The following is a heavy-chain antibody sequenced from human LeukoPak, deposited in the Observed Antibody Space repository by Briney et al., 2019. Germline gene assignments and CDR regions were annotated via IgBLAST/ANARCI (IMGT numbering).Heavy chain of an antibody. J-gene: IGHJ4*02. CDR2: ISAYNGNT. D-gene: IGHD3-22*01. Sequence: ASVKVSCKASGYTFTDYYMNWVRQAPGQGLEWMGWISAYNGNTNYAQKLQGRVTMTTDTSTSTAYMELRSLRSDDTAVYYCARVRGYYDSSGPRDYWGQGTLVTVSS. CDR3: ARVRGYYDSSGPRDY. CDR1: GYTFTDYY. V-gene: IGHV1-18*04.